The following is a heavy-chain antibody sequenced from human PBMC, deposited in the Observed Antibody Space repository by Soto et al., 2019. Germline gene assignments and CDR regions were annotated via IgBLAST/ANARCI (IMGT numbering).Heavy chain of an antibody. J-gene: IGHJ4*02. Sequence: GESLKISCKGSGYSFSIYWIAWVRQMPGKGLEWMGIIYPGDSDTRYSPSFQGQVTISADTSISTAYLQWSSLKASDTAMYYCARRHSSGPLDYWGQGTLVTVSS. D-gene: IGHD6-19*01. V-gene: IGHV5-51*01. CDR1: GYSFSIYW. CDR3: ARRHSSGPLDY. CDR2: IYPGDSDT.